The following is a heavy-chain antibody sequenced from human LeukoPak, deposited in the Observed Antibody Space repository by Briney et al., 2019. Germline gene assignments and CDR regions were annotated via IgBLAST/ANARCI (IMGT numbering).Heavy chain of an antibody. V-gene: IGHV4-34*01. J-gene: IGHJ5*02. CDR1: GGSFSGCY. CDR3: ARGVVPAATNWFDP. CDR2: INHSGST. Sequence: SETLSLTCAVSGGSFSGCYWSWIRQPPGQGLEWIGEINHSGSTNYNPSLKRRVTISVDTSKNQFSLKLSSVTAADTAVYYCARGVVPAATNWFDPWGQGTLVTVSS. D-gene: IGHD2-2*01.